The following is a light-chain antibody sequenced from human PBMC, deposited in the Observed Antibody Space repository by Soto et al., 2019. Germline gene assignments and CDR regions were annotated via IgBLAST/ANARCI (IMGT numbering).Light chain of an antibody. CDR3: QESYSSPYF. J-gene: IGKJ2*01. Sequence: DIRLTQSPASLSASVGDRVSITCRTSRSISRYLNWYQQKLGKAPKLLIYGASTLQGGVPSRFSGSGSGTDFTLTISGLQPEEFATDYCQESYSSPYFFGQGTKLEMK. V-gene: IGKV1-39*01. CDR2: GAS. CDR1: RSISRY.